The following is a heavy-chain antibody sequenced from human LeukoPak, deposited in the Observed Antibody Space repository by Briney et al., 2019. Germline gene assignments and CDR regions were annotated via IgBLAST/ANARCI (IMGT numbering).Heavy chain of an antibody. V-gene: IGHV3-7*01. CDR3: ARAGSGSYTRTYYYYYMDV. CDR2: IKQDGSEK. J-gene: IGHJ6*03. Sequence: PGGSLRLSCAASGFTFSSYWMSWVRQAPGKGLEWVANIKQDGSEKYYVDSVKGRFTISRDNAKNSLYLQMNSLRAEDTAVYYCARAGSGSYTRTYYYYYMDVWGKGTTVTVSS. D-gene: IGHD1-26*01. CDR1: GFTFSSYW.